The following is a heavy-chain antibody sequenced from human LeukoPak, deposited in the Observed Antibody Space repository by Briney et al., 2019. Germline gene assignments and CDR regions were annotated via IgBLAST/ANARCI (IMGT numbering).Heavy chain of an antibody. V-gene: IGHV1-18*01. J-gene: IGHJ3*01. CDR2: VSAYNGDT. D-gene: IGHD2-21*01. Sequence: GGSVTVSCKASGYTFSNYDIYWVRQAPGQGLECMGWVSAYNGDTRYAQILQGRFTVTTDTSTSTAYMELRSLTYDDTAVYYCARAGYCGDAGCRGGSAFDVWGQGTMVTVSS. CDR1: GYTFSNYD. CDR3: ARAGYCGDAGCRGGSAFDV.